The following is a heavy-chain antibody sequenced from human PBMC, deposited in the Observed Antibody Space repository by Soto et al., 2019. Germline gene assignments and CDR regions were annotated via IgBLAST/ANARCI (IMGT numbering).Heavy chain of an antibody. V-gene: IGHV1-69*01. CDR1: GGTFSSNA. CDR3: ARGRNSFPCGSGSRRPYFYYYGMDV. Sequence: QVQLVQSGAEVRKPGSSVTVSCKASGGTFSSNALTWVRQAPGQGLEWIGGIIPMFGTVNYAQKFQSRVTIAADESTSTAYMEVSSLTSDDTAVYYCARGRNSFPCGSGSRRPYFYYYGMDVWGQGTAVTVSS. D-gene: IGHD3-10*01. CDR2: IIPMFGTV. J-gene: IGHJ6*02.